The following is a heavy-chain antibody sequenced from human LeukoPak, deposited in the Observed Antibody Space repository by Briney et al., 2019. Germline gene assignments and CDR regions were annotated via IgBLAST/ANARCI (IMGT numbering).Heavy chain of an antibody. J-gene: IGHJ6*03. CDR2: INHSGST. Sequence: PSETLSLTCAVYGGSFSGYYWSWIRQPPGKGLEWIGEINHSGSTNYNPSLKSRVTISVDTSKNQFSLKLSSVTAADTAVYYCARAIAAAGIYYMDVWGKGTTVTVSS. V-gene: IGHV4-34*01. CDR3: ARAIAAAGIYYMDV. D-gene: IGHD6-13*01. CDR1: GGSFSGYY.